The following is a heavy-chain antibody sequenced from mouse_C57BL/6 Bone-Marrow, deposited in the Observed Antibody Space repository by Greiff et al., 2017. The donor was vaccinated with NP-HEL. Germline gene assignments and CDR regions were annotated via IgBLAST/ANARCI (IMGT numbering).Heavy chain of an antibody. J-gene: IGHJ2*01. CDR3: ARHVDGAYFDD. D-gene: IGHD2-3*01. CDR1: GFTFSDYY. V-gene: IGHV5-12*02. Sequence: EVHLVESGGGLVQPGGSLKLPCATSGFTFSDYYMYWVRQTPAKRLDWVAYISNGGGSTYYPDTAKGRFTISRDHAKNTLYLQVSRLKSEDTAMYYCARHVDGAYFDDWGKGTTLTVSS. CDR2: ISNGGGST.